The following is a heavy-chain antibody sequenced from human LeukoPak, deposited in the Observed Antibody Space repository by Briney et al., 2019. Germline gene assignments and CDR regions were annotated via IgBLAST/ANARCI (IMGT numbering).Heavy chain of an antibody. J-gene: IGHJ4*02. D-gene: IGHD6-19*01. Sequence: PSETLSLTCTVSGGSISSYYWNWIRQPAGKGLEWIGRIYTSGSTNYNPSLKSRVTMSVDTSKNQFSLKLSSVTAADTAVYYCAREPQYVTIGFGSGWYNDYWGQGTLVTVSS. CDR2: IYTSGST. V-gene: IGHV4-4*07. CDR1: GGSISSYY. CDR3: AREPQYVTIGFGSGWYNDY.